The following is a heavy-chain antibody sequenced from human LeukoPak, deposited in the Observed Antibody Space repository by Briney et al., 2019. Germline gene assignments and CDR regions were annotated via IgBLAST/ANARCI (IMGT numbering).Heavy chain of an antibody. J-gene: IGHJ4*02. V-gene: IGHV3-66*01. Sequence: GGSLRLSCAASGFSVTTNYMTWLRQAPGEGLEWVSIIYSGDDTHYADSVKGRSTISRDNSKNTLYLQINSLRVEDTAVYYCARALPGGLIDCWGQGTLVTVSS. D-gene: IGHD3-16*01. CDR1: GFSVTTNY. CDR3: ARALPGGLIDC. CDR2: IYSGDDT.